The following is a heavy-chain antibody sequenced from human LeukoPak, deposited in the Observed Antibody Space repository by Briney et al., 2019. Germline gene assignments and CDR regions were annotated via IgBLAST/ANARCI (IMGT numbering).Heavy chain of an antibody. Sequence: GGSLRLSCAASGFTFRNYARHWFRQAPGKGREWVQSISSSSSYIYYADSVKGRFTISRDNAKNSLYLQMNSLRAEDTAVYYCARDGYCTNGVCYLFYWGQGTLVTVSS. J-gene: IGHJ4*02. V-gene: IGHV3-21*01. CDR3: ARDGYCTNGVCYLFY. CDR1: GFTFRNYA. CDR2: ISSSSSYI. D-gene: IGHD2-8*01.